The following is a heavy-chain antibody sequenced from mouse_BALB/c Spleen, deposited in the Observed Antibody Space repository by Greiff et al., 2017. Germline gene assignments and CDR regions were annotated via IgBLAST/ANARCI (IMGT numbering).Heavy chain of an antibody. CDR2: ISDGGSYT. J-gene: IGHJ2*01. CDR1: GFTFSDYY. Sequence: EVKLVESGGGLVKPGGSLKLSCAASGFTFSDYYMYWVRQTPEKRLEWVATISDGGSYTYYPDSVKGRFTISRDNAKNNLYLQMSSLKSEDTAMYYCARTYGNYYFDYWGQGTTLTVSS. CDR3: ARTYGNYYFDY. V-gene: IGHV5-4*02. D-gene: IGHD2-10*02.